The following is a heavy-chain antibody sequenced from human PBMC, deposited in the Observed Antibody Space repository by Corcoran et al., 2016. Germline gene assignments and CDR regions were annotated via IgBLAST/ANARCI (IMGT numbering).Heavy chain of an antibody. D-gene: IGHD3-16*02. V-gene: IGHV3-21*01. CDR2: ISSSSSYI. J-gene: IGHJ6*02. CDR1: GFTFSSYS. Sequence: EVQLVESGGGLVKPGGSLRLSCAASGFTFSSYSMNWVRQAPGKGLEWVSSISSSSSYIYYADSVKGRFTISRDNAKNSLYLQMNSLRAEDTAVYYCARDVYDYVWGSYRYRYYGMDVWGQGTTVTVSS. CDR3: ARDVYDYVWGSYRYRYYGMDV.